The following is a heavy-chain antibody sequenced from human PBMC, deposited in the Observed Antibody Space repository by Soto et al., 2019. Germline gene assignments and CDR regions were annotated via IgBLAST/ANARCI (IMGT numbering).Heavy chain of an antibody. Sequence: TLSLTCAISGDSVSSNSAAWNWIRQSPSRGLEWLGRTYYRSKWYNDYAVSVKSRITINPDTSKNQFSLQLNSVTPEDTAVYYCARDTELERCGLDYYYGMDVWGQGTTVTVSS. CDR1: GDSVSSNSAA. V-gene: IGHV6-1*01. CDR2: TYYRSKWYN. D-gene: IGHD1-1*01. CDR3: ARDTELERCGLDYYYGMDV. J-gene: IGHJ6*02.